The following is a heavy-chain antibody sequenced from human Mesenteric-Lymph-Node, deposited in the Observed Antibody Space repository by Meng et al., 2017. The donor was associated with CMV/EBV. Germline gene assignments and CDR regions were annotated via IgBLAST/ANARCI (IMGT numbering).Heavy chain of an antibody. CDR1: GYTFIDYY. Sequence: VQLVQSGAEVKKPGASARVSCKASGYTFIDYYINWVRQAPGQGLEWMGRINPKTGGRSYAQNFQGRVTMTRDTSINTAYMEVNRLNSDDTAMYYCARDRDTDWYSPFDYWGPGTLVTVSS. V-gene: IGHV1-2*06. J-gene: IGHJ4*02. D-gene: IGHD3-9*01. CDR3: ARDRDTDWYSPFDY. CDR2: INPKTGGR.